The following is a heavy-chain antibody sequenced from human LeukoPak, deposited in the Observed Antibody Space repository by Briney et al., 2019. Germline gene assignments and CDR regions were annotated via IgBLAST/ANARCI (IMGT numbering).Heavy chain of an antibody. CDR3: ARDVSAVGGLERPATLGY. CDR1: CA. Sequence: CALHWLRQAPGKGLEWVTVISSDGKNKYYTDSVRGRFTLSRDNSKNTVYLQMDSLRHEDTALYYCARDVSAVGGLERPATLGYWGQGTLVTVSS. D-gene: IGHD1-1*01. V-gene: IGHV3-30*04. CDR2: ISSDGKNK. J-gene: IGHJ4*02.